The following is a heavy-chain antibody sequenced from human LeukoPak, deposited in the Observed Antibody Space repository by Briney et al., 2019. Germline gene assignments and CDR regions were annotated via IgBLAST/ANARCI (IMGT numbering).Heavy chain of an antibody. CDR1: GDTFTSYY. J-gene: IGHJ3*02. V-gene: IGHV1-46*01. CDR2: INPSGTST. CDR3: ARIRDGYNDAYDI. D-gene: IGHD5-24*01. Sequence: ASVKVSCKPSGDTFTSYYMHWVRQAPGQGLKCMGIINPSGTSTRYAKKFQGRVTMTRDTSTSTVYMGLSSLRSEDTAVYYCARIRDGYNDAYDIWGQGTMVTVSS.